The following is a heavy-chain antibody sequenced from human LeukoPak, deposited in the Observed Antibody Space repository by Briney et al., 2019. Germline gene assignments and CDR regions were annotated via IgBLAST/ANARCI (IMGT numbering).Heavy chain of an antibody. V-gene: IGHV1-2*02. Sequence: ASVKVSCKASGYTFTGYYMHWVRQARGQGLEWMGWINPNSGGTNYAQKFQGRVTMTRDTSISTAYMELSRLRSDDTAVYYCAREGYDFWSGYFNYYFDYWGQGTLVTVSS. J-gene: IGHJ4*02. CDR3: AREGYDFWSGYFNYYFDY. D-gene: IGHD3-3*01. CDR1: GYTFTGYY. CDR2: INPNSGGT.